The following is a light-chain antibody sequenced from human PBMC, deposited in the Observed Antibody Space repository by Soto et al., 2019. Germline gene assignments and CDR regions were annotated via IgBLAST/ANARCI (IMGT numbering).Light chain of an antibody. CDR2: NVS. CDR1: SSDVGGYNS. J-gene: IGLJ1*01. V-gene: IGLV2-14*03. CDR3: SSYTSSNTYV. Sequence: QSVLTQPASVSGSPGQSIAISCTGTSSDVGGYNSVSWYQQHPGKAPKLMIYNVSNRPSGVSDRFSGSKSGNTASLTISGLQAEDEADYYCSSYTSSNTYVFGTGTKLTV.